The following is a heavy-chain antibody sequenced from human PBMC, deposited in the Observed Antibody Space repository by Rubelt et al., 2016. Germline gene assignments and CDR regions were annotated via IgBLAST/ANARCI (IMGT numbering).Heavy chain of an antibody. Sequence: EVQLLESGGVLVQPGGSLRVSCAASGFTFSRYAMNWVRQAPGKGLEWVSGISGGSGSTYYADSVKGRFTISRDNAKNSLYLQMNSLRGEDTAVYYCARWPIDYWGQGTLVTVSS. D-gene: IGHD5-24*01. J-gene: IGHJ4*02. V-gene: IGHV3-23*01. CDR1: GFTFSRYA. CDR2: ISGGSGST. CDR3: ARWPIDY.